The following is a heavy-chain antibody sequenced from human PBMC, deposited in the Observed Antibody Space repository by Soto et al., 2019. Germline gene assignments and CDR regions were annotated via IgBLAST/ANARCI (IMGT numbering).Heavy chain of an antibody. Sequence: PSETLSLTCTVSVGSISSSSYYLGWIRQPPGKGLEWIGSIYYSGITYYNPSLKSRVTISVDTSHNQFSLKLSSVTAADTAVYYCARIVLLGPFGYWGQGTMLTGSS. CDR2: IYYSGIT. V-gene: IGHV4-39*01. CDR1: VGSISSSSYY. D-gene: IGHD2-15*01. CDR3: ARIVLLGPFGY. J-gene: IGHJ4*02.